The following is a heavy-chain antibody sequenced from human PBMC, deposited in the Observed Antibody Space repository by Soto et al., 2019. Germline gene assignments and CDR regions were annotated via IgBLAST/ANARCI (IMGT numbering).Heavy chain of an antibody. CDR2: IYYSGST. Sequence: SETLSLTCTVSGGSISSYYWSWIRQPPGKGLEWIGYIYYSGSTNYNPSLRSRVTISVDTSKNQFSLKLSSVTAADTAVYYCARVRGSWRQFDYWGQGTLVTVSS. V-gene: IGHV4-59*01. D-gene: IGHD6-13*01. CDR1: GGSISSYY. CDR3: ARVRGSWRQFDY. J-gene: IGHJ4*02.